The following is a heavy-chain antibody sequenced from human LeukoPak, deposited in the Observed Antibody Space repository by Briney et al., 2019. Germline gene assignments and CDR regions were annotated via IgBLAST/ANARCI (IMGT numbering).Heavy chain of an antibody. CDR2: IYTSGST. J-gene: IGHJ3*02. V-gene: IGHV4-4*07. Sequence: SETLSLTCTVSGGSISSYYWSWIRQPAGKGLEWIGRIYTSGSTNYNPPLKSLVTMSVDTSTNQFSLKLSSVTAADTAVYYCARVRTYYDILTGYSDNAFDIWGQGTMVTVS. CDR3: ARVRTYYDILTGYSDNAFDI. CDR1: GGSISSYY. D-gene: IGHD3-9*01.